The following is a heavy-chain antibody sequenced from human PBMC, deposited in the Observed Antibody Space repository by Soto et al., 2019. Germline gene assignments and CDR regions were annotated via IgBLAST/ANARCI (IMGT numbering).Heavy chain of an antibody. Sequence: GGSLRLSCAASGFTFSSYGMHWVRQAPGKGLEWVAVISHDGNHKYYADSVKDRFTISRDSSKNTLFLQMNSVREEDTAVYFCVRVPPAHDYYGLDVWGQGTTVTVSS. V-gene: IGHV3-30*03. CDR1: GFTFSSYG. CDR3: VRVPPAHDYYGLDV. J-gene: IGHJ6*02. CDR2: ISHDGNHK.